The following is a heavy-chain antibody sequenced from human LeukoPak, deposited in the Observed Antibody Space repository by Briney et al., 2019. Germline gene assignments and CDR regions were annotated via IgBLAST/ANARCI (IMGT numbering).Heavy chain of an antibody. J-gene: IGHJ4*02. CDR2: MSDLNGNT. Sequence: GAVTVSFMATRYTFTNYGISELRPAAGQGLEWMGWMSDLNGNTHDQHKLQGRATMTTDTPKKTAYMELRRLRASETARHYCARDSALLNDGDWYAGSDYWGQGTLVTVSS. D-gene: IGHD3-9*01. CDR3: ARDSALLNDGDWYAGSDY. V-gene: IGHV1-18*01. CDR1: RYTFTNYG.